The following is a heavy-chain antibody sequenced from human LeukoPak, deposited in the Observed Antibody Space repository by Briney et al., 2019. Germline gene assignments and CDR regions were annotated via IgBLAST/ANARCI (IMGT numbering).Heavy chain of an antibody. CDR3: AKDKDLNYDFWSGHTSGGYAFDI. CDR2: ISGSGGST. D-gene: IGHD3-3*01. CDR1: GFTFSSYG. J-gene: IGHJ3*02. V-gene: IGHV3-23*01. Sequence: GGSLRLSCAASGFTFSSYGMSWVRQAPGKGLEWVSAISGSGGSTYYADSVKGRFTISRDNSKNTLYLQMNSLRAEDTAVYYCAKDKDLNYDFWSGHTSGGYAFDIWGQGTMVTVSS.